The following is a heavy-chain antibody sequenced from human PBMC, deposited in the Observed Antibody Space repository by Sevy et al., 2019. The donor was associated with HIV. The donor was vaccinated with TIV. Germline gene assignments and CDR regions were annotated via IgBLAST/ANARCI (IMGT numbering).Heavy chain of an antibody. CDR2: ISYDGSNK. CDR3: ARAYYDSSGLFDY. V-gene: IGHV3-30-3*01. Sequence: GGSLRLSCAASGFTFSSYAMHWVRQAPGKGLEWVAVISYDGSNKYYADSMKGRFTISRDNSKNTLYLQMNSLRAEDTAVYYCARAYYDSSGLFDYWGQGTLVTVSS. CDR1: GFTFSSYA. J-gene: IGHJ4*02. D-gene: IGHD3-22*01.